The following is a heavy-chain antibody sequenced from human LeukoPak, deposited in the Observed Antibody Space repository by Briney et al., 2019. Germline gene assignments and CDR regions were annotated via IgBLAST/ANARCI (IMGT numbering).Heavy chain of an antibody. CDR3: ARVLAIFGLDTTDFYMDV. CDR2: TSGSI. Sequence: SETLSLTCAVSGASISSHYWSWIRQPPGKGLEWIGYTSGSISDNPSLKSRVAVSVDPSQNQVSPSLTSVTAADTAVYYCARVLAIFGLDTTDFYMDVWGKGTTVTVSS. D-gene: IGHD3/OR15-3a*01. CDR1: GASISSHY. V-gene: IGHV4-59*11. J-gene: IGHJ6*03.